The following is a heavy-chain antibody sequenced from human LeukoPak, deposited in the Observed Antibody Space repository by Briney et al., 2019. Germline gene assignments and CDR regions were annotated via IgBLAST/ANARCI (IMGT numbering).Heavy chain of an antibody. V-gene: IGHV4-59*01. J-gene: IGHJ6*02. CDR1: GGSISSYY. Sequence: SETLSLTCTVSGGSISSYYWSWIRQPPGKGLEWIGYIYYSGSTNYNPSLKSRVTISVDTSKNQFFLKLSSVTAADTAVYYCARGSPSYYYGMDVWGQGTTVTVSS. CDR3: ARGSPSYYYGMDV. CDR2: IYYSGST. D-gene: IGHD2-2*01.